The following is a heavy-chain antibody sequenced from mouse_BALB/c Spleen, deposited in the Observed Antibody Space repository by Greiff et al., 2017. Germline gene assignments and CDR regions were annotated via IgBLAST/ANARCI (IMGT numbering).Heavy chain of an antibody. CDR3: AREGFTTARRGGFAY. Sequence: QVQLQQSGAELVRPGVSVKISCKGSGYTFTDYAMHWVKQSHAKSLEWIGVISTYYGDASYNQKFKGKATMTVDKSSSTAYMELARLTSEESAIYYCAREGFTTARRGGFAYWGQGTLVTVSA. CDR1: GYTFTDYA. V-gene: IGHV1S137*01. J-gene: IGHJ3*01. CDR2: ISTYYGDA. D-gene: IGHD1-2*01.